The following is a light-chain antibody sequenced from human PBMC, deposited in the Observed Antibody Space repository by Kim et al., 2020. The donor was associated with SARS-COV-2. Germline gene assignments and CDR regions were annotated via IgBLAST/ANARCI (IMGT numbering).Light chain of an antibody. J-gene: IGKJ1*01. CDR2: GAS. CDR1: QRVSSSS. V-gene: IGKV3-20*01. CDR3: QQDGSSPPT. Sequence: SPGERATLSCRASQRVSSSSFAWYQQKPGQAPRLLVFGASSRATGIPDRFSGSGSGTDFTLTISRLEPEDFAVYYCQQDGSSPPTFGQGTKVDIK.